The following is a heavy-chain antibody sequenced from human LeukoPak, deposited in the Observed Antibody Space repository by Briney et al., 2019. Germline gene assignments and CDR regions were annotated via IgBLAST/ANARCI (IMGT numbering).Heavy chain of an antibody. J-gene: IGHJ4*02. CDR2: TSGSGGST. D-gene: IGHD3-22*01. CDR3: ARGPGDYYYDSSGYPYYFDY. CDR1: GFTFSNYA. V-gene: IGHV3-23*01. Sequence: PGGSLRLSCAASGFTFSNYAMSWVRQAPGKGLEWVSATSGSGGSTYYADSVKGRFTISRDNSKNTLYLQMNSLRAEDTAVYYCARGPGDYYYDSSGYPYYFDYWGQGTLVTVSS.